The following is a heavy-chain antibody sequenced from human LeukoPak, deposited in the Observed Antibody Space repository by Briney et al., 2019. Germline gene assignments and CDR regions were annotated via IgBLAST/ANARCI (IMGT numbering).Heavy chain of an antibody. D-gene: IGHD6-13*01. CDR1: GYTFTSYG. CDR3: ARDTTGRIAAAGYAD. Sequence: ASVKVSFKSSGYTFTSYGISWVRQAPGQGLEWMGWISAYNGNTNYAQKLQGRVTMTTDTSTSTAYMELRSLRSDDTAVYYCARDTTGRIAAAGYADWGQGNLVTISS. CDR2: ISAYNGNT. V-gene: IGHV1-18*01. J-gene: IGHJ4*02.